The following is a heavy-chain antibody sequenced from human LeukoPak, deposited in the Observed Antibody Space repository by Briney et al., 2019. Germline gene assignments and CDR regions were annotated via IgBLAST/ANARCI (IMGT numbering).Heavy chain of an antibody. Sequence: GGSVRLSCGASGFTFSSYSMNWVRQARGKGLEWVSYISGGSSTIYYADSVKGRFTISRDDAKNSLYLQMNRLRAEDTAVYYCARGRYASSWYCDYWGQGTLVTVSS. V-gene: IGHV3-48*04. CDR1: GFTFSSYS. D-gene: IGHD6-13*01. CDR2: ISGGSSTI. J-gene: IGHJ4*02. CDR3: ARGRYASSWYCDY.